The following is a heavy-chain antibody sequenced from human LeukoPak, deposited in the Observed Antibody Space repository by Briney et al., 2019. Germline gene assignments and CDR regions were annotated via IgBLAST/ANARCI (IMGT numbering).Heavy chain of an antibody. D-gene: IGHD3-16*02. CDR2: INHSGST. CDR3: ASTTIDYVWGNYRPRIFDY. V-gene: IGHV4-34*01. CDR1: GGSFSGYY. J-gene: IGHJ4*02. Sequence: SETLSLTCAVYGGSFSGYYWSWIRQPPGKGLEWIGEINHSGSTNYNPSLKSRVTISVDTSKNQFSLKLSSVTAADTAVYYCASTTIDYVWGNYRPRIFDYWGQGTLVTVSP.